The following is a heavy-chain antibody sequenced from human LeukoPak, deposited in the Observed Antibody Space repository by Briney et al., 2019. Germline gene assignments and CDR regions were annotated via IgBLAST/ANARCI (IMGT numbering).Heavy chain of an antibody. J-gene: IGHJ4*02. CDR3: ARVGPRRDDYNVDS. CDR1: GDSISPYS. V-gene: IGHV4-59*01. D-gene: IGHD5-24*01. CDR2: IYYTGST. Sequence: SETLSLTCTVSGDSISPYSGGWSRQPPGKGLEWIGYIYYTGSTNYNPSLKSRVTISVDTHKRQVSLKLTAVTAADTAVHYSARVGPRRDDYNVDSWGQGTLVTVSS.